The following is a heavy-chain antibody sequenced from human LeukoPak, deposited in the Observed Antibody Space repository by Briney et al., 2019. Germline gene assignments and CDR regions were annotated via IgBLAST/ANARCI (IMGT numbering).Heavy chain of an antibody. CDR3: ARESAMGATTGDY. CDR1: GFTFSIYW. J-gene: IGHJ4*02. V-gene: IGHV3-74*01. Sequence: PGGSLRLSCAASGFTFSIYWMYWVRQAPGKGLVWVSRINSDGSSTSYADSVKGRFTISRDNAKNTLYLQMNRLRAEDTAVYYCARESAMGATTGDYWGQGTLVTVSS. D-gene: IGHD1-26*01. CDR2: INSDGSST.